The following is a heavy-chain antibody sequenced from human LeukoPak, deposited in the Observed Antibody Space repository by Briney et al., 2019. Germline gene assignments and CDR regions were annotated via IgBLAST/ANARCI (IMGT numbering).Heavy chain of an antibody. V-gene: IGHV4-59*08. CDR1: GGSVSSYY. J-gene: IGHJ4*02. CDR2: VYYTGST. CDR3: ARHFAYSSSSYFDY. D-gene: IGHD6-6*01. Sequence: PSESLSLTCSVSGGSVSSYYWSWIRQPPGKGLEWMGYVYYTGSTNYNPSLKSRVTMFEDKSKNQFSLRLYSVTVADTAVYYCARHFAYSSSSYFDYWGQGSLATVSS.